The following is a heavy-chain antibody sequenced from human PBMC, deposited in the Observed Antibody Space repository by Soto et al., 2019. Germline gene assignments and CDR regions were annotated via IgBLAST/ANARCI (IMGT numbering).Heavy chain of an antibody. CDR3: ATYYGSGSYYSY. J-gene: IGHJ4*02. V-gene: IGHV3-48*01. CDR1: GFIFSSYS. D-gene: IGHD3-10*01. Sequence: GGSLRLSCAASGFIFSSYSMNWVRQAPGKGLEWVSYISSSSSTIYYADSVKGRFTISRDNAKNSLYLQMNSLRAEDTAVYYCATYYGSGSYYSYWGQGTLVTVSS. CDR2: ISSSSSTI.